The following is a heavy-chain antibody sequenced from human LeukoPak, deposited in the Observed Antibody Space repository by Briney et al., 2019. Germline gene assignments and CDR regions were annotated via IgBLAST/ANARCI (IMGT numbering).Heavy chain of an antibody. V-gene: IGHV4-39*01. CDR1: GGSISSSSYY. CDR3: ARSGVSYCDFWSGYFDY. CDR2: IYYSGST. J-gene: IGHJ4*02. D-gene: IGHD3-3*01. Sequence: PSETLSLTCTVSGGSISSSSYYWGWIRQPPGKGLEWIGSIYYSGSTYYNPSLKSRVTISVDTSKNQFSLKLSSVTAADTAVYYCARSGVSYCDFWSGYFDYWGQGTLVTVSS.